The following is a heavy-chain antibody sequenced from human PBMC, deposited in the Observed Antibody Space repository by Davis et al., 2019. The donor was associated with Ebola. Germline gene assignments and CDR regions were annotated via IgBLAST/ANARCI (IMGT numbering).Heavy chain of an antibody. Sequence: GESLKISCADSVITFSSYAMTWVRQAPGKGLEWVAFIWFDGRRQHYIDSVKGRFTISRDNSKNTLYLQMNSLRAEDTAVYYCAKIQRGVWGKGTTVTVSS. CDR3: AKIQRGV. J-gene: IGHJ6*04. D-gene: IGHD3-10*01. CDR2: IWFDGRRQ. CDR1: VITFSSYA. V-gene: IGHV3-30*02.